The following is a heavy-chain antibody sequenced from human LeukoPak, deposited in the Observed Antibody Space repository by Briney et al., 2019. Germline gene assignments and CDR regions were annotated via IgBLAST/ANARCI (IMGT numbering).Heavy chain of an antibody. CDR3: ARVDYDILTGEDWYFDL. V-gene: IGHV4-39*07. D-gene: IGHD3-9*01. J-gene: IGHJ2*01. CDR2: IYYSGST. Sequence: SSETLSLTCTVSGGSISSSSYYWGWIRQPPGKGLEWIESIYYSGSTYYNPSLKSRVTISVDTSKNQFSLKLSSVTAADTAVYYCARVDYDILTGEDWYFDLWGRGTLVTVSS. CDR1: GGSISSSSYY.